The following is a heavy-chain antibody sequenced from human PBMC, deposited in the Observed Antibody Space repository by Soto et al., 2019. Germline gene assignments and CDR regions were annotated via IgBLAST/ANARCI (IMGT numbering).Heavy chain of an antibody. Sequence: QVQLEQSGSEVQKSGSSVKVSCKASGYSFSSHAITWVRQAPGQGLEWMGGIIPVFGTPTYAQKFQGRLTISGDKSTNTSSLELGSLGSEDTALYYCARGGALSTSWYWGDGLDSWGQGTQVTVSS. J-gene: IGHJ4*02. D-gene: IGHD6-13*01. V-gene: IGHV1-69*06. CDR3: ARGGALSTSWYWGDGLDS. CDR1: GYSFSSHA. CDR2: IIPVFGTP.